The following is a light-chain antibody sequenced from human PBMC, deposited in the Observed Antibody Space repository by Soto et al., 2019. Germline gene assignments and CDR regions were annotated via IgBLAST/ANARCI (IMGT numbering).Light chain of an antibody. CDR2: GAF. V-gene: IGKV3-20*01. CDR3: QHYGSSPRP. J-gene: IGKJ1*01. CDR1: QSVRNIY. Sequence: EIVLTQSPGTLSLSPGERATLSCSASQSVRNIYLAWYKHKPVQAPRLLIYGAFSRATGIPDSFSGIGSGTDFSLTIDRLEPEEFAVYCCQHYGSSPRPFGQGTTVEIK.